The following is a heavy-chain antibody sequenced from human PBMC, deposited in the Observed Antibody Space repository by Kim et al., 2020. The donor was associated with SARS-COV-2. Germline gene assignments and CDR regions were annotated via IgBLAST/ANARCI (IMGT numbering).Heavy chain of an antibody. J-gene: IGHJ4*02. CDR2: INHSGST. Sequence: SETLSLTCAVYGGSFSGYYWSWIRQPPGKGLEWIGEINHSGSTNYNPSLKSRVTISVDTSKNQFSLKLSSVTAADTAVYYCASDYDILTGYDYWGQGTL. CDR1: GGSFSGYY. CDR3: ASDYDILTGYDY. V-gene: IGHV4-34*01. D-gene: IGHD3-9*01.